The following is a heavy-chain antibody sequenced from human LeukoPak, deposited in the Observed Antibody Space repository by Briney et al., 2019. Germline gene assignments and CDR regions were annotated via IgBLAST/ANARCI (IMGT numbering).Heavy chain of an antibody. Sequence: GESLKISCKGSGYSFNTYWIAWVRQMPGKGLECMGIIYPGDSDTRYSPSFQGQVTISADKSINTAYLQWSSLKASDTAMYYCARLGTYWSNYHFEYWGQGTLVTVSS. D-gene: IGHD3-10*01. CDR2: IYPGDSDT. V-gene: IGHV5-51*01. CDR3: ARLGTYWSNYHFEY. J-gene: IGHJ4*02. CDR1: GYSFNTYW.